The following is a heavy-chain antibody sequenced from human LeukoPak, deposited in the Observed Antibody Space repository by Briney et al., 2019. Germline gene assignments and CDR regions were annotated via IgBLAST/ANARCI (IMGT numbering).Heavy chain of an antibody. D-gene: IGHD4-17*01. Sequence: GGSLRLSCAASGFTFSDYYMSWIRQAPGKGLEWVSYISSIGSTTFYADSVKGRFTISRDSAKNSLYLQMNSLRAEDTAVYYCARHDYGVEDYWGQGALVTVSS. CDR2: ISSIGSTT. CDR1: GFTFSDYY. J-gene: IGHJ4*02. V-gene: IGHV3-11*04. CDR3: ARHDYGVEDY.